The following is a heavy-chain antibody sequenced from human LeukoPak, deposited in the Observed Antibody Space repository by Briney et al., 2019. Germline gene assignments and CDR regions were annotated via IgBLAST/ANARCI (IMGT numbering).Heavy chain of an antibody. CDR1: GFTFSSYG. D-gene: IGHD5-24*01. V-gene: IGHV3-23*01. J-gene: IGHJ4*02. Sequence: GGSLRLSCTASGFTFSSYGMGWVRQAPGKGLEWVSGISGNGDSTYYADSVKGRCTISRDNSKSTVYLQMNNLRAEDTAVYFCAKDPMAGRWLQLLAYLDHWGQGTLVTVSS. CDR2: ISGNGDST. CDR3: AKDPMAGRWLQLLAYLDH.